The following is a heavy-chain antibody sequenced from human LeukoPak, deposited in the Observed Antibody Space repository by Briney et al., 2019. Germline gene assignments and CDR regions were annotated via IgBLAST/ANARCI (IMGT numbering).Heavy chain of an antibody. D-gene: IGHD2-15*01. CDR3: AKGRTPRVVVVAATLDGFDY. V-gene: IGHV3-23*01. CDR1: GFTFSSYA. CDR2: ISGSGGST. Sequence: GGSLRLSCAASGFTFSSYAMSWVRQAPGKGLEWDSAISGSGGSTYYADSVKGRFTISRDNSKNTLYLQMNSLRAEDTAVYYCAKGRTPRVVVVAATLDGFDYWGQGTLVTVSS. J-gene: IGHJ4*02.